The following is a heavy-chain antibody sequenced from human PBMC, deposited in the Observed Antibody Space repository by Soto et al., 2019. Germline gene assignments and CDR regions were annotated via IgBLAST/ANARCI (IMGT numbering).Heavy chain of an antibody. CDR1: GFTFSSYG. CDR2: ISYDGSNK. Sequence: PGGSLRLSCAASGFTFSSYGMHWVRQAPGKGLEWVAVISYDGSNKYYADSVKGRFTISRDNAKNSLYLQMNSLRAEDTAVYYCAREWGGIVVVPAAHPESGMDVWGQGTTVTVSS. J-gene: IGHJ6*02. D-gene: IGHD2-2*01. CDR3: AREWGGIVVVPAAHPESGMDV. V-gene: IGHV3-30*03.